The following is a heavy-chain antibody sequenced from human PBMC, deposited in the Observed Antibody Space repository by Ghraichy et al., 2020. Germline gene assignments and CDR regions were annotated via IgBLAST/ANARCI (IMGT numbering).Heavy chain of an antibody. CDR2: MNPNSGNT. Sequence: ASVKVSCKASGYTFTSYDINWVRQATGQGLEWMGWMNPNSGNTGYAQKFQGRVTMTRNTSISTAYMELSSLRSEDTAVYYCARTLIAAAGTDYYGMDVWGQGTTVTVSS. D-gene: IGHD6-13*01. CDR3: ARTLIAAAGTDYYGMDV. CDR1: GYTFTSYD. V-gene: IGHV1-8*01. J-gene: IGHJ6*02.